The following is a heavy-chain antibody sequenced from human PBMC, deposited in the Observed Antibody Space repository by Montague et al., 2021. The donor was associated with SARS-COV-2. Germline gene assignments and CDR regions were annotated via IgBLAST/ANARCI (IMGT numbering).Heavy chain of an antibody. CDR1: GFTFRSFW. CDR2: IKQDGSEK. CDR3: VRALGSGDFDF. J-gene: IGHJ4*02. V-gene: IGHV3-7*03. D-gene: IGHD2-21*01. Sequence: SLRLSCAASGFTFRSFWMSWVRQAPGKGLKWVANIKQDGSEKYYLDSVKGRFTISRDNAKNSLSLQMNSLRGDDTAVYYCVRALGSGDFDFWGQGTLVSVSS.